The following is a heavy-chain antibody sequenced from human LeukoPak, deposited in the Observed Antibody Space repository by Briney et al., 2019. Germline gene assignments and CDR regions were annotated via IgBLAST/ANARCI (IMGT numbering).Heavy chain of an antibody. J-gene: IGHJ5*02. CDR1: GGTFSSYA. CDR2: IIPIFGTA. CDR3: AHDSSGPGGNWFDP. D-gene: IGHD3-22*01. Sequence: GASVKVSCKASGGTFSSYAISWVRQAPGQGLEWMGGIIPIFGTANYAQKFQGRVTITADETTSTAYMELSSLRSEDTAVYYCAHDSSGPGGNWFDPWGQGTLVTVSS. V-gene: IGHV1-69*13.